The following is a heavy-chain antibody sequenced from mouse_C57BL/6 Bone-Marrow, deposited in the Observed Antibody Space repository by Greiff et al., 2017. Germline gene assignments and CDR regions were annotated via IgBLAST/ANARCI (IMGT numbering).Heavy chain of an antibody. J-gene: IGHJ4*01. CDR2: IDPEDGET. D-gene: IGHD2-4*01. Sequence: EVKVVESGAELVKPGASVKLSCTASGFNIKDYYMHWVKQRTEQGLEWIGRIDPEDGETKYAPKFQGKATITADTSSNTAYLQLSSLTSEDTAVYYCARGEMGDYGYAMDYWGQGTSVTVSS. V-gene: IGHV14-2*01. CDR1: GFNIKDYY. CDR3: ARGEMGDYGYAMDY.